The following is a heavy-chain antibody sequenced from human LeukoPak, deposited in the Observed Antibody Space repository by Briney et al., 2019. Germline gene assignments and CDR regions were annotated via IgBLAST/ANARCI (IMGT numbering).Heavy chain of an antibody. V-gene: IGHV3-21*01. Sequence: GGSLRLSCAASGFTFSSYAMSWVRQAPGKGLEWVSSISSSSSYIYYADSVKGRFTISRDNAKNSLYLQMNSLRAEDTAVYYCARGGQQLAKGAFDICGQGTMVTVSS. CDR3: ARGGQQLAKGAFDI. CDR2: ISSSSSYI. CDR1: GFTFSSYA. D-gene: IGHD6-13*01. J-gene: IGHJ3*02.